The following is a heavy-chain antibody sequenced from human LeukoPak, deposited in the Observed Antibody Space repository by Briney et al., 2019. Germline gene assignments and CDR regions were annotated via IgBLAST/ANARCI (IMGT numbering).Heavy chain of an antibody. J-gene: IGHJ4*02. CDR2: IYSGGST. Sequence: GGSLRLSCAASGFTVSSNYMSWVRQAPGKGLEWVSVIYSGGSTYYADSVKGRFTISRDNSKNTLYLQMNSLRAEDTAVYYCARDCNPYYYDSSGYYPPDYWGQGTLVTVSS. V-gene: IGHV3-53*01. D-gene: IGHD3-22*01. CDR3: ARDCNPYYYDSSGYYPPDY. CDR1: GFTVSSNY.